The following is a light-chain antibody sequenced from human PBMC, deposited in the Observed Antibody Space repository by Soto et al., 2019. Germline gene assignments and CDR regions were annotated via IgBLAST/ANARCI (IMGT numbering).Light chain of an antibody. V-gene: IGLV1-47*01. CDR3: AAWDDSLGANDV. CDR1: SSNIGSNY. CDR2: RSS. J-gene: IGLJ1*01. Sequence: QLVLTQPPSASGTPGQRVTISCSGSSSNIGSNYVYWYQRLPGTAPKLLIYRSSQRPSGVPDRFSGSKSGTSASLAISGLRSEDEADYYCAAWDDSLGANDVFGTGTQLTVL.